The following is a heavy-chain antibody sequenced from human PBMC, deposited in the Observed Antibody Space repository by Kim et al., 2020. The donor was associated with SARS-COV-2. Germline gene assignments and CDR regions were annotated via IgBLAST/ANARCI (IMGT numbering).Heavy chain of an antibody. D-gene: IGHD3-16*01. CDR2: IRSKAYGGTT. V-gene: IGHV3-49*04. CDR1: GFTFGDHA. J-gene: IGHJ4*02. Sequence: GGSLRLSCTGSGFTFGDHAMTWVRQAPGKGLEWVGFIRSKAYGGTTEYAASVKGRFTISRDDSKSIAYLQMNSLKTEDTAVYYCTKGLGGDFDYWGQGTLVTVSS. CDR3: TKGLGGDFDY.